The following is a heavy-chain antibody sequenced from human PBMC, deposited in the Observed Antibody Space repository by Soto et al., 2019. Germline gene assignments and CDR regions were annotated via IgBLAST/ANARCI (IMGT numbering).Heavy chain of an antibody. CDR2: IYYSGSS. V-gene: IGHV4-59*01. CDR1: GGSISSCY. J-gene: IGHJ5*02. Sequence: PSETLSLTCTVSGGSISSCYWSWIRQPPGKGLEWIGYIYYSGSSNYNPSLKSRVTISVDTSKNQFCLTLSAVTAADTAVYYCARMVSGWFDPWGQGTLVTVSS. D-gene: IGHD2-8*01. CDR3: ARMVSGWFDP.